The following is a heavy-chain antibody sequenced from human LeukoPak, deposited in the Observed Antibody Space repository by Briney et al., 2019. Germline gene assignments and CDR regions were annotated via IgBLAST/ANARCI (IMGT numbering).Heavy chain of an antibody. CDR3: ARVSATFGYFDY. CDR1: GGSISSYY. V-gene: IGHV4-59*01. J-gene: IGHJ4*02. D-gene: IGHD3-16*01. Sequence: PSETLSLTCTVSGGSISSYYWSWIRQPPGKGLEWIGYIHYSGSTNYNPSLKSRVTISVDTSKKQFSLKVSSVTAADTAVYYCARVSATFGYFDYWGQGTLLTASS. CDR2: IHYSGST.